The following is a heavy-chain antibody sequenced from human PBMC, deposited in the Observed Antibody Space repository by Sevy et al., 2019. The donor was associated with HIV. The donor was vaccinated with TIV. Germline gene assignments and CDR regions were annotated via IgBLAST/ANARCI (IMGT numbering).Heavy chain of an antibody. J-gene: IGHJ4*02. V-gene: IGHV3-30*04. CDR3: ARSKSSRGHYFEY. D-gene: IGHD6-13*01. CDR1: GFIFSDYT. Sequence: GGSLRLSCAASGFIFSDYTLHWVRPAPGTGQEWVAVISYDGIYTYYADSVGGRFTITRDNSKNTLFLQMNSLRQEDTAVYNCARSKSSRGHYFEYWGQGTRGTVSS. CDR2: ISYDGIYT.